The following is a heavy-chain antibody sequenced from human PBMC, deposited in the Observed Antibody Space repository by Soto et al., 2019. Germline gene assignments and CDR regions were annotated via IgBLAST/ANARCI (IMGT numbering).Heavy chain of an antibody. D-gene: IGHD6-13*01. V-gene: IGHV4-59*01. CDR2: IYYSGST. J-gene: IGHJ4*02. CDR3: ARDLGYSSSWDMGLDY. CDR1: GGSISSYY. Sequence: SDTLSLTCTVSGGSISSYYWSWIRQPPGKGLEWIGYIYYSGSTNYNPSLKSRVTISVDTSKNQFSLKLSSVTAADTAVYYCARDLGYSSSWDMGLDYWGQGTLVTVSS.